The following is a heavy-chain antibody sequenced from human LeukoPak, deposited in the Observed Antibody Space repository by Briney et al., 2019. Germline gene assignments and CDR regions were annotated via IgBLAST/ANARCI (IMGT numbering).Heavy chain of an antibody. CDR2: ISSSSSTI. J-gene: IGHJ4*02. CDR3: ARDRARGAVAGFFDY. CDR1: GFTFSSYS. Sequence: GGSLRLSCAASGFTFSSYSMNWVRQAPGKGLEWVSYISSSSSTIYYADSVKGRFTISRDNSKNTLYLQMNSLRAEDTAVYYCARDRARGAVAGFFDYWGRGTLVTVSS. D-gene: IGHD6-19*01. V-gene: IGHV3-48*01.